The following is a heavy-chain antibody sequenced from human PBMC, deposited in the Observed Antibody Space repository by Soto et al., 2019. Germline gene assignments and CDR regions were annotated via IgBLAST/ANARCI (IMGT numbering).Heavy chain of an antibody. D-gene: IGHD2-15*01. CDR2: TYYRSKWYN. CDR3: ASGVGFCSDGSCYELDY. CDR1: GDSVSSNSAA. J-gene: IGHJ4*02. Sequence: PSQTLSLTCAISGDSVSSNSAAWNWIRQSPSRGLEWLGRTYYRSKWYNDYAVSVKSRITINPDTSKNQFSLQLSSVTAADTAVYYCASGVGFCSDGSCYELDYWGQGALVTVSS. V-gene: IGHV6-1*01.